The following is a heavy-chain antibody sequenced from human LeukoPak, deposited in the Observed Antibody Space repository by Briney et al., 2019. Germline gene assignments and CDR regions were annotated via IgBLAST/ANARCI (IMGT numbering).Heavy chain of an antibody. CDR3: ARDGPSYSSGWYRY. CDR1: GYTFTSYY. Sequence: ASVKVSCKASGYTFTSYYMHWVRQAPGQGLEWMGIINPSGGSTSYAQKFQGRVTNTTDESTSTAYMELSSLRSEDTAVYYCARDGPSYSSGWYRYWGQGTLVTVSS. D-gene: IGHD6-19*01. J-gene: IGHJ4*02. V-gene: IGHV1-46*01. CDR2: INPSGGST.